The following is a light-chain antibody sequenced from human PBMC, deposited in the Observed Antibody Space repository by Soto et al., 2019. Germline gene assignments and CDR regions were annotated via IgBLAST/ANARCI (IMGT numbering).Light chain of an antibody. J-gene: IGKJ1*01. CDR1: QSVSSY. CDR3: QQYNYWPPWT. CDR2: DAS. V-gene: IGKV3-11*01. Sequence: EIVLTQSPATLSLSPGERATLSCRASQSVSSYLLWFQQKPGQAPRALIYDASNRATGIPARFSGSGSGTDFTLTISSLEPEDFAVYYCQQYNYWPPWTFGQGTKVEIK.